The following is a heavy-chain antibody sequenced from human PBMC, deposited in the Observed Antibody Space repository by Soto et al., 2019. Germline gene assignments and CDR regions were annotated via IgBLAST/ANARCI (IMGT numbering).Heavy chain of an antibody. CDR2: VYHGVSA. D-gene: IGHD6-25*01. V-gene: IGHV4-59*01. Sequence: PSETLSLTCNAFPGSITDYYWSLIRQTPGIVLDWIVIVYHGVSAMYNPAFKSRVIISLATSKKQFSLALPSLTAADSAVYYCASTSRAAPGTGLDSWGQGALVTVSS. J-gene: IGHJ4*02. CDR3: ASTSRAAPGTGLDS. CDR1: PGSITDYY.